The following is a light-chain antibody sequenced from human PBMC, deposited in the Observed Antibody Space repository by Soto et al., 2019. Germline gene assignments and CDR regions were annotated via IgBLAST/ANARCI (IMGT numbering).Light chain of an antibody. CDR2: GAS. J-gene: IGKJ2*01. CDR3: QQYNNWPPYT. CDR1: QSVSSN. V-gene: IGKV3-15*01. Sequence: EIVMTQSTATLSVSPVERATLSCRASQSVSSNLAWYQQKPGQAPRLLIYGASTRATGIPARFSGSGSGTEFTLTISSLQSEDFAVYYCQQYNNWPPYTFGQGTKREIK.